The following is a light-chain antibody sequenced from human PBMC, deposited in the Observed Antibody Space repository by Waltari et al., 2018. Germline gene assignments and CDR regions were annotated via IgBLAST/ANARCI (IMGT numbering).Light chain of an antibody. CDR2: DAS. Sequence: IVLTQSPATLSLSPGERATLSCRASPSVSSYLAWYQQKPGQAPRLLIYDASNRATGIPARFSGSGSGTDFTLTISSLEPEDFAVYYCQQRSNWPRTFGGGTKVEIK. CDR3: QQRSNWPRT. CDR1: PSVSSY. V-gene: IGKV3-11*01. J-gene: IGKJ4*01.